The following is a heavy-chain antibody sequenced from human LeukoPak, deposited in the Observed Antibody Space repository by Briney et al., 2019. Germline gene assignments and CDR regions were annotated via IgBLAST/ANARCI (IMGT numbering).Heavy chain of an antibody. CDR3: VKDPGLSGYLDYYMDV. D-gene: IGHD3-22*01. J-gene: IGHJ6*03. V-gene: IGHV3-23*01. Sequence: GGSLRLSCAASRFTFSSYAMSWVRQAPGKGLEWVSGISGSGGSAYYADSVKGRFTISRDNSKNTLYLQMNSLRAEDTAVYYCVKDPGLSGYLDYYMDVWGKGTTVTVSS. CDR1: RFTFSSYA. CDR2: ISGSGGSA.